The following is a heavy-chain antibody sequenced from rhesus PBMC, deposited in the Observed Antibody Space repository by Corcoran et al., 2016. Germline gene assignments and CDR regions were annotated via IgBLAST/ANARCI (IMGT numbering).Heavy chain of an antibody. D-gene: IGHD3-3*01. CDR1: GFTFSSYG. V-gene: IGHV3S5*01. Sequence: EVQLVETGGGLAQPGGSLKLSCAASGFTFSSYGMSWVRQAPGKGLEGVSAINSGGGSTYDADSVKGRFTISRDNSKNTLSLQMNSLRAEDTAVYYCAKALPTYYNFWTGPFDFWGQGLRVTVSS. CDR3: AKALPTYYNFWTGPFDF. CDR2: INSGGGST. J-gene: IGHJ3*01.